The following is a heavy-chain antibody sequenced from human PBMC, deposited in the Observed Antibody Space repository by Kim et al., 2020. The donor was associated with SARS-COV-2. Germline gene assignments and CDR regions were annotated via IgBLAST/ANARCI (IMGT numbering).Heavy chain of an antibody. D-gene: IGHD3-3*01. J-gene: IGHJ5*02. Sequence: GGSLRLSCAASGFTFSSYEMNWVRQAPGKGLEWVSYISSSGSTIYYADSVKGRFTISRDNAKNSLYLQMNSLRAEDTAVYYCAIGGEFWSGYYIGYNWFDPWGQGTLVTVSS. V-gene: IGHV3-48*03. CDR1: GFTFSSYE. CDR3: AIGGEFWSGYYIGYNWFDP. CDR2: ISSSGSTI.